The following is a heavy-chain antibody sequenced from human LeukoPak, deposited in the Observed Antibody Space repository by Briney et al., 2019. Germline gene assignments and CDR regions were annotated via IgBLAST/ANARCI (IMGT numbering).Heavy chain of an antibody. V-gene: IGHV4-39*01. D-gene: IGHD3-16*01. CDR1: GDSITTNSYW. Sequence: SETLSLTCSLSGDSITTNSYWWGWIRQSPGKGLEWIGSIYSSGNSYYNPSLKSRATISPDTSKNQYSLRLTSVTAADTAVYYYAGRGIWDLQMDNCFDPWGQGILVTVSS. J-gene: IGHJ5*02. CDR2: IYSSGNS. CDR3: AGRGIWDLQMDNCFDP.